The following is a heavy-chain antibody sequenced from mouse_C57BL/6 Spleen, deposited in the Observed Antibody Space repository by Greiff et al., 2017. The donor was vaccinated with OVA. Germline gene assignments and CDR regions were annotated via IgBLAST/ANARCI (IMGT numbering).Heavy chain of an antibody. V-gene: IGHV7-3*01. Sequence: EVKVEESGGGLVQPGGSLSLSCAASGFTFTDYYMSWVRQPPGKALEWLGFIRNKANGYTTEYSASVKGRFTISRDNSQSILYLQMNALRAEDSATYYCARSGGSLDYWGQGTTLTVSS. D-gene: IGHD1-1*01. CDR3: ARSGGSLDY. J-gene: IGHJ2*01. CDR1: GFTFTDYY. CDR2: IRNKANGYTT.